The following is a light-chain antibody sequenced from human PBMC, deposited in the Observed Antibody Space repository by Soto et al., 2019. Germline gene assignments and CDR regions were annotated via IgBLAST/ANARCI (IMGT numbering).Light chain of an antibody. V-gene: IGLV2-14*01. Sequence: QSVLTQPASVSGSPGQSITISCTGTSSDVGGYNYVSWYQLHPGKAPKLMVYEVSNRLSGVSNRFSGSKSGNTASLTISGLQAEDEADYYCSSFTSSITYVFGTGTKVTVL. CDR2: EVS. J-gene: IGLJ1*01. CDR3: SSFTSSITYV. CDR1: SSDVGGYNY.